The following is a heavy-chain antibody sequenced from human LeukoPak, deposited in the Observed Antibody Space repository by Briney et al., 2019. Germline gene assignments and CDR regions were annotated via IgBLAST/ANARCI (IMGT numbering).Heavy chain of an antibody. D-gene: IGHD3-9*01. CDR1: GYTFTSYA. J-gene: IGHJ4*02. Sequence: ASVKVSCKASGYTFTSYAMHWVRQAPGQRLEWMGWINAGNGNTKYSQKFQGRVTITRDTSASTAYMELSSLRSEDTAVYYCARALKVEFDWFAAFDYWGQGTLVTVSS. V-gene: IGHV1-3*01. CDR3: ARALKVEFDWFAAFDY. CDR2: INAGNGNT.